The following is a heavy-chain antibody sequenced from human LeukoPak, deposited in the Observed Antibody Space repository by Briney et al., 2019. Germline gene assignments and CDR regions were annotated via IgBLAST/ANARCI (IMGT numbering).Heavy chain of an antibody. CDR1: GFPFNIYA. D-gene: IGHD2-2*01. J-gene: IGHJ6*02. CDR3: AKDRCSSFSCLYGMDV. Sequence: PGGSLTLSCAASGFPFNIYAMTWVRQAPVKGLEWVSSISGGGSSRTYYADSVRGRFTISRDSSKNTLYLQMNSLGAEDTAVYYCAKDRCSSFSCLYGMDVWGQGTTVTVSS. CDR2: ISGGGSSRT. V-gene: IGHV3-23*01.